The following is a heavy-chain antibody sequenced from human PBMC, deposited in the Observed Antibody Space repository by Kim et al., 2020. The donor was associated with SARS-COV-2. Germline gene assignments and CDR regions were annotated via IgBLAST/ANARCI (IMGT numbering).Heavy chain of an antibody. V-gene: IGHV3-21*01. CDR3: ARETAWYSSSWAPQFDP. J-gene: IGHJ5*02. D-gene: IGHD6-13*01. Sequence: GGSLRLSCAASGFTFSSYSMNWVRQAPGKGLEWVSSISSSSSYIYYADSVKGRFTISRDNAKNSLYLQMNSLRAEDTAVYYCARETAWYSSSWAPQFDPWGQGTLVTVSS. CDR2: ISSSSSYI. CDR1: GFTFSSYS.